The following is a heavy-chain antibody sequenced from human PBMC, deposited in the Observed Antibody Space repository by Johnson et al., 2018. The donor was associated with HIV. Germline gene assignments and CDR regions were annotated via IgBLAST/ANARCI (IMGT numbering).Heavy chain of an antibody. CDR2: ISGGDDST. D-gene: IGHD3-3*01. V-gene: IGHV3-23*04. Sequence: VQLVESGGGLVQPGGSLRLSCAASGFTFSSYAMSWVRQAPGKALEWVSAISGGDDSTYYADSVKGRFSISRDNAKNSLYLQMNSLRAEDTAVYYCAKDLVRFLEWLGAFDIWGQGTMVTVSS. CDR3: AKDLVRFLEWLGAFDI. J-gene: IGHJ3*02. CDR1: GFTFSSYA.